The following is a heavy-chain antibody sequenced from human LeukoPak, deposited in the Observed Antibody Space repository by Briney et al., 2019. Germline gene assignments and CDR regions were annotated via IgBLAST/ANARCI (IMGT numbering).Heavy chain of an antibody. V-gene: IGHV4-38-2*01. D-gene: IGHD3-10*01. CDR1: GYSISSGYY. Sequence: SETLSLTCAGSGYSISSGYYWGWIRQPPGKGLEWIGSIYHRGSTYYNPSLKSRVTISVDTSKNQISLKLSSLTAADTAVYYCAGGLGEFLSLFTYGGHETLVTVSS. CDR3: AGGLGEFLSLFTY. CDR2: IYHRGST. J-gene: IGHJ4*01.